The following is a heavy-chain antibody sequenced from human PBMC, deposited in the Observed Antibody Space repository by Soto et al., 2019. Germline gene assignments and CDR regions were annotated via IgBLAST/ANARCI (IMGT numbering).Heavy chain of an antibody. CDR2: ISAYNGNT. Sequence: ASVKVSCKASGYTFTSYGISWVRQAPGQGLEWMGWISAYNGNTNYAQKLQGRVTMTTDTSTSTAYMELRSLRSDDTAVYYCARDNIAVTGTGNAFDIWGQGTMVTFSS. J-gene: IGHJ3*02. CDR1: GYTFTSYG. V-gene: IGHV1-18*01. D-gene: IGHD6-19*01. CDR3: ARDNIAVTGTGNAFDI.